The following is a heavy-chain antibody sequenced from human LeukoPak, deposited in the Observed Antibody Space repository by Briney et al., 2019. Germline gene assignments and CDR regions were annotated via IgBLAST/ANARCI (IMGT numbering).Heavy chain of an antibody. Sequence: ASVNLSCKASGYSFSYSYISLVRHAHGPGFEWVGCFSRYSGATKFAQKFQGRVTLTRDTSISTAYVELTNLASDDTAVYYCVSWAGGNSDVASFDYWGQGTLVIVSS. CDR3: VSWAGGNSDVASFDY. CDR2: FSRYSGAT. J-gene: IGHJ4*02. D-gene: IGHD2-21*01. V-gene: IGHV1-2*02. CDR1: GYSFSYSY.